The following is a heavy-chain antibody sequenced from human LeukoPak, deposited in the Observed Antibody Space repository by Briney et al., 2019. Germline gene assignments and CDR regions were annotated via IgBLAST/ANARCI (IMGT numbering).Heavy chain of an antibody. Sequence: GGSLRLSWAASGFTFSSYGMHGVRQAPGKGLEWVAFIRYDGSNKYYADSVKGRFTISRDNSKNTLYLQMNSLRAEDTAVYYCAKDLPMYYDFWSGLFDYWGQGTLVTVSS. CDR1: GFTFSSYG. J-gene: IGHJ4*02. V-gene: IGHV3-30*02. CDR3: AKDLPMYYDFWSGLFDY. CDR2: IRYDGSNK. D-gene: IGHD3-3*01.